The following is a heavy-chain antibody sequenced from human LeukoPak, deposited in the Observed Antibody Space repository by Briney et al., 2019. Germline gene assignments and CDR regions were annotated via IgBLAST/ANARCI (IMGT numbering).Heavy chain of an antibody. CDR3: ARDRGSSPDYFDF. J-gene: IGHJ4*02. V-gene: IGHV4-59*01. CDR2: IYYSGIT. Sequence: PSETLSLTCTVSGGXISSYYWSWIRQPPGKGLEWIGYIYYSGITHYYPSLKSRVTISLDMSKNQFSLKLSSVTAADTAVYYCARDRGSSPDYFDFWGQGTLVTVSS. CDR1: GGXISSYY. D-gene: IGHD6-6*01.